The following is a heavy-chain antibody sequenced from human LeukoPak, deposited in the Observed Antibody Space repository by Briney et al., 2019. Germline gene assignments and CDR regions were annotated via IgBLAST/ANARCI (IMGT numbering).Heavy chain of an antibody. V-gene: IGHV1-46*01. CDR2: INPSGGST. CDR3: GRAWEAVAGNYGVIDY. D-gene: IGHD4-17*01. Sequence: ASVKVSCKASGYSFINYYIHWVRQAPGQGLEWMGIINPSGGSTSFAQKFQGRVTMTRDMSTSTVYMELNSLRSEDTAVYYCGRAWEAVAGNYGVIDYWGQGTLVTVSS. J-gene: IGHJ4*02. CDR1: GYSFINYY.